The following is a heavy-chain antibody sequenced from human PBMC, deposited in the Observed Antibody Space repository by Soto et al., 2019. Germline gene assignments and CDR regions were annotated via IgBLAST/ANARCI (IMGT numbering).Heavy chain of an antibody. J-gene: IGHJ3*02. CDR1: GFICSSYD. CDR2: ILVDGRT. Sequence: EVQMFESGGGLAQPGGSLRLSCAASGFICSSYDMSWVRQAPGKGLEWVSTILVDGRTFYVDSVKGRFTNSRDSSKNTVYLQMNSLTAGDTALYYCAKATATGGGAFDICGQGTMVTVSS. CDR3: AKATATGGGAFDI. D-gene: IGHD2-8*02. V-gene: IGHV3-23*01.